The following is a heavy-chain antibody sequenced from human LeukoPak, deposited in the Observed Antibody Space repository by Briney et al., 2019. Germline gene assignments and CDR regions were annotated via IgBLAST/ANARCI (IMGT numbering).Heavy chain of an antibody. D-gene: IGHD2-8*01. Sequence: ASVKVSCKASGYTFTGYYMHWVRQAPGQGLEWMGWINPNSGGTNYAQKFQGRVTMTRDTSISTAYMELSRLRSDDTAVYYCARGYCTNGVCYMYALGDYWGQGTLVTVSS. CDR3: ARGYCTNGVCYMYALGDY. J-gene: IGHJ4*02. CDR1: GYTFTGYY. V-gene: IGHV1-2*02. CDR2: INPNSGGT.